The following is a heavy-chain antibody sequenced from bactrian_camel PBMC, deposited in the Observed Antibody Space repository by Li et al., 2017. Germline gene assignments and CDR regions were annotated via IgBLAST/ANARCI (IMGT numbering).Heavy chain of an antibody. J-gene: IGHJ4*01. CDR2: IDSVGTT. CDR1: GYTTGSYC. D-gene: IGHD2*01. V-gene: IGHV3S53*01. Sequence: HVQLVESGGGSVEPGGSLRLSCTVSGYTTGSYCMGWFRQTPGKEREGVAAIDSVGTTTYADSVKARFIVSKGNAKNTLTLQMDSLRPEDTAMYYCAASLGKTYCSEAYFLSRLRPNFGFMGQGTQVTVS.